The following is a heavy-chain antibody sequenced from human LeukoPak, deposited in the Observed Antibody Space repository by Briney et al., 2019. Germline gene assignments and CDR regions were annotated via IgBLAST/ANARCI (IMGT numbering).Heavy chain of an antibody. CDR3: AGAYCGGDCYSVDDAFDI. D-gene: IGHD2-21*02. J-gene: IGHJ3*02. CDR1: GFTFSSYG. Sequence: GRSLRLSCAASGFTFSSYGMHWVRQAPGKGLEWVAVISYDGSNKYYADSVKGRFTISRDNPKNTLYLQMNSLRAEDTAVYYCAGAYCGGDCYSVDDAFDIWGQGTMVTVSS. CDR2: ISYDGSNK. V-gene: IGHV3-30*03.